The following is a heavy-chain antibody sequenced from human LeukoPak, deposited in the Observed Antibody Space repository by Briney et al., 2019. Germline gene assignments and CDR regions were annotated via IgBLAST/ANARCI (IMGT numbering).Heavy chain of an antibody. J-gene: IGHJ4*02. V-gene: IGHV1-2*02. CDR3: ARRATSSGWTPFDY. Sequence: ASVKVSCKASGYTFTDFYIHCVRQAPGQGLEWMGWINPNSGGTNYAQKFQGRVTMTRDTSISTAYMELSRLRSDDTAVYYCARRATSSGWTPFDYWGQGSLVTVSS. CDR2: INPNSGGT. CDR1: GYTFTDFY. D-gene: IGHD6-19*01.